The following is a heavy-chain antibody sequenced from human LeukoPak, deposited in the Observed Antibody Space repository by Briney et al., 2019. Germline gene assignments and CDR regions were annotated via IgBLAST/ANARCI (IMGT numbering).Heavy chain of an antibody. J-gene: IGHJ4*02. Sequence: GGSLRLSCAASGFTFSNYWMSWVRQAPGKGLEWVSSISSRSSYIYYADSVKGRFTISRDNAKNSLYLQMNSLRAEDTAVNYCARAPYVELQGDYWGQGTLVTVSS. CDR1: GFTFSNYW. CDR2: ISSRSSYI. V-gene: IGHV3-21*01. CDR3: ARAPYVELQGDY. D-gene: IGHD3-10*01.